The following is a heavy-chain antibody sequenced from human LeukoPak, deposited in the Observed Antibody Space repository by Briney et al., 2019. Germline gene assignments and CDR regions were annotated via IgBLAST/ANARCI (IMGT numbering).Heavy chain of an antibody. V-gene: IGHV4-4*02. CDR2: IYHSGST. J-gene: IGHJ6*03. CDR3: ARYDSTPGGMSRLRVYYYYYMDV. Sequence: KASETLSLTCVLSGDSISSGNWWSWVRQPPGKGLEWIGEIYHSGSTNYNPSLKSRVTISVDKSKNQFSLKLSSVTAADTAVYYCARYDSTPGGMSRLRVYYYYYMDVWGKGTTVTVSS. CDR1: GDSISSGNW. D-gene: IGHD5-12*01.